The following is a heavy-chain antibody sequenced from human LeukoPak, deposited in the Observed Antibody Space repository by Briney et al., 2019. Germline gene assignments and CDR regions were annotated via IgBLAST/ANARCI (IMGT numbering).Heavy chain of an antibody. V-gene: IGHV1-2*02. D-gene: IGHD3-10*01. Sequence: GASVKVSCKASGYTFTGYYMHWVRQAPGQGLEWMGWINPNSGGTNYAQKFQGRVTMTRDTSISTAYMELSRLRSDDTAVYYCARDLHYYGSGSYYPYVDYWGQGTLVTVSS. CDR3: ARDLHYYGSGSYYPYVDY. CDR2: INPNSGGT. J-gene: IGHJ4*02. CDR1: GYTFTGYY.